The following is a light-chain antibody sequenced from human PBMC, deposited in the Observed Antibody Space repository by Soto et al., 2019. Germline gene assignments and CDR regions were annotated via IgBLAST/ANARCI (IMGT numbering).Light chain of an antibody. CDR3: QQYNNWPLT. J-gene: IGKJ4*01. Sequence: DIVMTQSPATLSVSPGERATLSCRASQSVSSKLAWYQQKPGQAPKLLIYGASTRATGIPARFSGSESGTEFTLTISSPQSEDFAVYYCQQYNNWPLTFGGGTKVEIK. CDR2: GAS. CDR1: QSVSSK. V-gene: IGKV3D-15*01.